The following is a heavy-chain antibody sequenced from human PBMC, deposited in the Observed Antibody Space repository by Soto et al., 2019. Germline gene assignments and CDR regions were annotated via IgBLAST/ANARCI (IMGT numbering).Heavy chain of an antibody. CDR1: GFTFSTYG. Sequence: QGQLVESGGGVAQPGVSLRLSCEASGFTFSTYGMHWVRQAPGKGLEWVAVISYDGSHKYYADSVKGRFTISRDNSKNTLYVQMDSLRVEDTAMYYCAIDPSPFSYYDTTGPQNWFDSWGQGTLVTVSS. CDR3: AIDPSPFSYYDTTGPQNWFDS. J-gene: IGHJ5*01. CDR2: ISYDGSHK. D-gene: IGHD3-22*01. V-gene: IGHV3-30*03.